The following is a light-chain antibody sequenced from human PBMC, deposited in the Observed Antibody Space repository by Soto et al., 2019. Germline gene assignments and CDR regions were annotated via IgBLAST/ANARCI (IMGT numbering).Light chain of an antibody. Sequence: QSVLTQPASVSGSPGQSITVSCTGTSSDVGGYDYVSWYQQHPGNAPKLLISDVTNRPSGVSNRFSGSKSGNTASLTISGLQTEDEADYYCTAYTSSSTYVFGTGTKVTDL. CDR2: DVT. J-gene: IGLJ1*01. CDR3: TAYTSSSTYV. CDR1: SSDVGGYDY. V-gene: IGLV2-14*01.